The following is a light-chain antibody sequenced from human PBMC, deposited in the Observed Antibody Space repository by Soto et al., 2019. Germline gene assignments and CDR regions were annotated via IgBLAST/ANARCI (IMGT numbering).Light chain of an antibody. V-gene: IGKV1-33*01. Sequence: DIQMTQSPASLSASVRDRVTTTCQASQDISNYLNCYYRKPGKAPKVLVYDASNLETGVSSNFSGSGSGTAFTFTISSLQPEDIATYCCQQHDNLPPFTFGPGTTVDI. CDR1: QDISNY. CDR2: DAS. CDR3: QQHDNLPPFT. J-gene: IGKJ3*01.